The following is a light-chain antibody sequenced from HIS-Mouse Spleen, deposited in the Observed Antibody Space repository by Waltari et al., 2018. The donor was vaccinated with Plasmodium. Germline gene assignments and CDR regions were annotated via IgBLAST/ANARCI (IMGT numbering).Light chain of an antibody. CDR3: QQYDNLPPLFT. V-gene: IGKV1-33*01. Sequence: DIQMTQSQSSLSASVGDRVTITCQASQDIRNYLNWYQQKPGKAPKLLIYDASNLETGVPSRFSGSGSGTDFTFTISSLQPEDIATYYCQQYDNLPPLFTFGPGTKVDIK. CDR1: QDIRNY. J-gene: IGKJ3*01. CDR2: DAS.